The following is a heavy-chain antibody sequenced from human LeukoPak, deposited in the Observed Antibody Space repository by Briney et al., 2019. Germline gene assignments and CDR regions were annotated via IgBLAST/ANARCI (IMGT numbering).Heavy chain of an antibody. D-gene: IGHD3-10*01. CDR2: INPDSGGT. Sequence: RASVKVSFKASGYTFTGYYMHWVRQAPGQGLEWMGWINPDSGGTNNAQKFQGRVTMTRDTSISTAYMELSRLRSDDTAVYYCARDSVDGSGTYYNDSPDYWGQGTLVTVSS. V-gene: IGHV1-2*02. CDR1: GYTFTGYY. J-gene: IGHJ4*02. CDR3: ARDSVDGSGTYYNDSPDY.